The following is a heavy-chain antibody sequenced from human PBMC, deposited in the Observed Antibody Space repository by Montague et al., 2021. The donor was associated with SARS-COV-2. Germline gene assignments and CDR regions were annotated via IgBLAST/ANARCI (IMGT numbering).Heavy chain of an antibody. CDR1: GFTFSSYA. D-gene: IGHD5-12*01. V-gene: IGHV3-30-3*01. J-gene: IGHJ6*02. Sequence: SLRLSCEAYGFTFSSYAMHWVRQAPGKGLEWVAVISYDGSNKYYADSVKGRFTISRDNSKNTLYLQMNSLRAEDTAVYYCARDFRNIVATYGMDVWGQGTTVTVSS. CDR3: ARDFRNIVATYGMDV. CDR2: ISYDGSNK.